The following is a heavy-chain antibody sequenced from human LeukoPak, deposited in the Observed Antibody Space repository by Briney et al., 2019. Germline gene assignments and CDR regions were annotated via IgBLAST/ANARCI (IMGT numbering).Heavy chain of an antibody. CDR1: GYTFTSYG. CDR2: INPSGGST. J-gene: IGHJ4*02. CDR3: ARDLFGVYYDFWPGDY. Sequence: ASVKVSCKASGYTFTSYGISWVRQAPGQGLEWMGIINPSGGSTSYAQKFQGRVTMTRDTSTSTVYMELSSLRSEDTAVYYCARDLFGVYYDFWPGDYWGQGTLVTVSS. V-gene: IGHV1-46*01. D-gene: IGHD3-3*01.